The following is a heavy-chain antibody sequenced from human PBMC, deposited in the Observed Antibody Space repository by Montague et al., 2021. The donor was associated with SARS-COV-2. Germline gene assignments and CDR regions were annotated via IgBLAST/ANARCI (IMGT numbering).Heavy chain of an antibody. J-gene: IGHJ6*04. CDR3: ARDSSSWGTDV. D-gene: IGHD6-13*01. Sequence: SETLSLTCAVYGGSFSGYYWSWIRQPPGKGLEWIGEINHSGSTNYNPSLKSRVTISVDTSKNQSSLKLSSVTAADTAVYYCARDSSSWGTDVWGKGTTVTVSS. V-gene: IGHV4-34*01. CDR1: GGSFSGYY. CDR2: INHSGST.